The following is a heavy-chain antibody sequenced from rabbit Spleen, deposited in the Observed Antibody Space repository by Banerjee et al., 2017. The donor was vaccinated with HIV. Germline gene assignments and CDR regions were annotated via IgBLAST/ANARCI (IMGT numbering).Heavy chain of an antibody. D-gene: IGHD2-1*01. CDR2: TNTATSDT. CDR1: GFSFSSSYW. CDR3: ARDSDVGNWGDWDL. V-gene: IGHV1S45*01. J-gene: IGHJ4*01. Sequence: QEQLEESGGDLVKPEGSLTLTCTASGFSFSSSYWMSWVRQAPGKGLELIAWTNTATSDTRYARWAKGRFTVSKTSSTTVTLQMTSLTAADTAIYFCARDSDVGNWGDWDLWGPGTLVTVS.